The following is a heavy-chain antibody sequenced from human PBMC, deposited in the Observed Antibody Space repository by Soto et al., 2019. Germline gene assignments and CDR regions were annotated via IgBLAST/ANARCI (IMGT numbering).Heavy chain of an antibody. D-gene: IGHD2-8*01. J-gene: IGHJ4*02. CDR2: ISHDGNNK. V-gene: IGHV3-30-3*01. CDR3: ARASGHIYATLHGPFDH. Sequence: QVQLVESGGGVVQPGRSLRLSCAASGLTFNRHPLHWVRQAPGKGLEWVAVISHDGNNKYYADSVKGRFNISRDNSRNMLYLQMHGLRTEDTAIFYCARASGHIYATLHGPFDHWGQGALVTVSS. CDR1: GLTFNRHP.